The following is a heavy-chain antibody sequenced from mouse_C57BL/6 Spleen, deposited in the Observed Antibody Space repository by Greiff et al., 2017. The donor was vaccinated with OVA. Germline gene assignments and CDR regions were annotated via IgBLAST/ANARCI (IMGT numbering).Heavy chain of an antibody. D-gene: IGHD3-3*01. Sequence: QVQLQQSGPELVKPGASVKISCKASGYSFTSYYIHWVKQRPGQGLEWIGWIYPGSGNTKYNEKFKGKATLTADTSSSTAYMQLSSLTSEDSAVYYCARPLLGWYFDVWGTGTTVTVSS. CDR2: IYPGSGNT. CDR1: GYSFTSYY. V-gene: IGHV1-66*01. CDR3: ARPLLGWYFDV. J-gene: IGHJ1*03.